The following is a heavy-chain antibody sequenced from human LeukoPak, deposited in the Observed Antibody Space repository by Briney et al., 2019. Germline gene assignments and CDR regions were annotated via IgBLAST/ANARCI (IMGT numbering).Heavy chain of an antibody. CDR2: IRSKRDTNRETT. CDR3: ARLPLTERRHFEY. V-gene: IGHV3-49*03. CDR1: GFTFGDYA. Sequence: PGGSLRLSCKASGFTFGDYAMAWFRQAPGKGLEWVGFIRSKRDTNRETTNYAASVKGRFTISGDDSKGIAYLQMNSLKTEDTAVYYCARLPLTERRHFEYWGQGTLVTVSS. J-gene: IGHJ4*02.